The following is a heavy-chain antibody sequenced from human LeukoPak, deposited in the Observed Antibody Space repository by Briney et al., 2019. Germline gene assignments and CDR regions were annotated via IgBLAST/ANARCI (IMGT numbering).Heavy chain of an antibody. V-gene: IGHV3-48*01. CDR1: GFTFSSYA. CDR2: ISSSSSTI. D-gene: IGHD4-17*01. CDR3: ARSINYGDYRPQAFDI. J-gene: IGHJ3*02. Sequence: GGSLRLSCAASGFTFSSYAMSWVRQAPGKGLEWVSYISSSSSTIYYADSVKGRFTISRDNAKNSLYLQMNSLRAEDTAVYYCARSINYGDYRPQAFDIWGQGTMVTVSS.